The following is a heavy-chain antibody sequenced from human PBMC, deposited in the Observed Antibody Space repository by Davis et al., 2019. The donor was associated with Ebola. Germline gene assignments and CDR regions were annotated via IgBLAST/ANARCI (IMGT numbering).Heavy chain of an antibody. CDR3: AREFAY. CDR2: VYNSGGT. V-gene: IGHV4-61*01. J-gene: IGHJ4*02. CDR1: GGSVSSETYY. Sequence: MPSETLSLTCTVSGGSVSSETYYWTWIRQPPGKGLEWIGRVYNSGGTDYSPSLKSRVTLSIDTSKNQVSLQLSSVTAADTAVYYCAREFAYWAQGTLVTVSS.